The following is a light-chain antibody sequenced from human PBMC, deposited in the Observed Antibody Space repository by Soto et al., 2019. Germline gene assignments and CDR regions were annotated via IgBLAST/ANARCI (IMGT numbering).Light chain of an antibody. V-gene: IGLV1-44*01. CDR3: ATWDDSLNACV. CDR2: VNN. Sequence: QSVLTQPPSASGTPGQRVTISCSGSSSNIGTYAVNWYQQLPGTAPKLLIYVNNKRPSGVPDRFSGSQSGTSASLAISGLQSEDEADYYCATWDDSLNACVFGAGTKVTVL. CDR1: SSNIGTYA. J-gene: IGLJ1*01.